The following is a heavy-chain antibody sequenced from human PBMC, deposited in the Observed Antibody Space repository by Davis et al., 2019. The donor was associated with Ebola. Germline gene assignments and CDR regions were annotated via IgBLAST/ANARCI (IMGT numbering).Heavy chain of an antibody. D-gene: IGHD6-19*01. J-gene: IGHJ4*02. CDR2: ISYDGSNK. CDR1: GFTFSSYG. Sequence: GGSLRLSCAASGFTFSSYGMHWVRQAPGKGLEWVAVISYDGSNKYYADSVKGRFTISRDNSKNTLYLQMNSLRAEDTAVYYCARVGRYGGSGWSDYWGQGTLVTVSS. CDR3: ARVGRYGGSGWSDY. V-gene: IGHV3-30*03.